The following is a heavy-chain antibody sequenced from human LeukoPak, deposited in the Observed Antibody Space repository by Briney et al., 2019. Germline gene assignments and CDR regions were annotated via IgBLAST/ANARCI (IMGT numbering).Heavy chain of an antibody. J-gene: IGHJ4*02. CDR1: EYTFTSYY. CDR3: ARGVNGWDTDY. V-gene: IGHV1-46*01. CDR2: INPSGGRT. D-gene: IGHD6-19*01. Sequence: ASVKVSRKTSEYTFTSYYMHWVRQAPGQGLEWMGIINPSGGRTSYAQKFQGRVTMTRDMSTSTVYMELSSLRSEDTAVYYCARGVNGWDTDYWGQGTLVTVSS.